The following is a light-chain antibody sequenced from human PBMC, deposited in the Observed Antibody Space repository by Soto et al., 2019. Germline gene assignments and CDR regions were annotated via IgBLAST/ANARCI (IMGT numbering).Light chain of an antibody. Sequence: DIVLKQSPATLYLSQGERATLSCRASQSVSSYLAWYQQKPGQAPRLLIYDASNRATGIQARFSGSGSGTDGTLTISSLEPEDFAVYYCQPRSNWPLAFGGGTKVEIK. CDR1: QSVSSY. CDR3: QPRSNWPLA. CDR2: DAS. J-gene: IGKJ4*01. V-gene: IGKV3-11*01.